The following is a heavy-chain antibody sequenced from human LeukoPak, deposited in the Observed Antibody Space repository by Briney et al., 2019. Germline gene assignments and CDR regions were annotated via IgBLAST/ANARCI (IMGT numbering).Heavy chain of an antibody. J-gene: IGHJ4*02. CDR1: GGSISSYY. D-gene: IGHD3-9*01. CDR3: ARGDYDILTYYFDY. V-gene: IGHV4-59*01. CDR2: IYYSGST. Sequence: PSETLSLTCTVSGGSISSYYWSWIRQPPGKGLEWIGYIYYSGSTNYNPSLKSRVTISVDTSMNQFSLKLSSVTAADTAVYYCARGDYDILTYYFDYWGQGTLVTVSS.